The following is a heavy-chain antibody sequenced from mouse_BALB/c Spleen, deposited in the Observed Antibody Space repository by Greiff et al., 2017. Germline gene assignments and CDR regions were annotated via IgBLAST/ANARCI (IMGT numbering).Heavy chain of an antibody. CDR1: GYTFSSYW. V-gene: IGHV1-9*01. Sequence: VQLQQSGAELMKPGASVKISCKATGYTFSSYWIEWVKQRPGHGLEWIGEILPGSGSTNYNEKFKGKATFTADTSSNTAYMQLSSLTSEDSAVYYCARGPARATSWFAYWGQGTLVTVSA. J-gene: IGHJ3*01. D-gene: IGHD3-1*01. CDR3: ARGPARATSWFAY. CDR2: ILPGSGST.